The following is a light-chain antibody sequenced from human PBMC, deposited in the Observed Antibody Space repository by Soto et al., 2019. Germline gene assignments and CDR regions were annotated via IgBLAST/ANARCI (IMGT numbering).Light chain of an antibody. Sequence: EIVWTQSPGTLSLSPGERATLSCRASQSVSSSYLAWYQQKPGQAPRLLIYGASSRATGIPDRFSGSGSGTDFTLTISRLEPEDFAVYYCQQYGSSPLTFGGGTKVEI. CDR2: GAS. V-gene: IGKV3-20*01. CDR3: QQYGSSPLT. J-gene: IGKJ4*01. CDR1: QSVSSSY.